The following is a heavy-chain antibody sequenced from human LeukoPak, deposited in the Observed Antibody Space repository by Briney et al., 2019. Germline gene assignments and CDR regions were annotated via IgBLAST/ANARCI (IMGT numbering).Heavy chain of an antibody. V-gene: IGHV3-43*01. CDR1: GFTFDDYT. CDR2: ISWDGGYR. CDR3: ARSPTSWYFDY. D-gene: IGHD2-2*01. Sequence: GGSLRLSCAASGFTFDDYTMHWVRQAPGKGLEWVSLISWDGGYRYYADSVKGRFTISRDNSKNSLYLQMNSLRPEDTSVYYCARSPTSWYFDYWGQGTLVTVSS. J-gene: IGHJ4*02.